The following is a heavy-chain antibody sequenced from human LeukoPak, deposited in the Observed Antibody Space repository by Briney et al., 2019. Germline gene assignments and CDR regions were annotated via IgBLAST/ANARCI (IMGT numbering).Heavy chain of an antibody. J-gene: IGHJ4*02. CDR3: ARPYYDSSGYYNGAFDY. CDR2: INHSGST. V-gene: IGHV4-34*01. CDR1: GGSFSGYY. D-gene: IGHD3-22*01. Sequence: SETLSLTCAVYGGSFSGYYWSWIRKPPGKGLEWIGEINHSGSTNYNPSLKSRVTISVDTSKNQFSLKLSSVTAADTAVYYCARPYYDSSGYYNGAFDYWGQGTLVTVSS.